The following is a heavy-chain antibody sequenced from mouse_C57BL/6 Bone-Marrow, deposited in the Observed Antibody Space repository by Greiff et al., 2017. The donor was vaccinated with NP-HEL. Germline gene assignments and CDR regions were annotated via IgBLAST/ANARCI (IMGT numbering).Heavy chain of an antibody. CDR3: ARRYVGDY. D-gene: IGHD2-14*01. CDR2: ISGGGGNT. CDR1: GFTFSSYT. Sequence: EVMLVESGGGLVKPGGSLKLSCAASGFTFSSYTMSWVRQTPEKRLEWVATISGGGGNTYYPDSVKGRFTISRDNAKNTLYLQMSSLRSEDTALYYCARRYVGDYWGQGTTLTVSS. V-gene: IGHV5-9*01. J-gene: IGHJ2*01.